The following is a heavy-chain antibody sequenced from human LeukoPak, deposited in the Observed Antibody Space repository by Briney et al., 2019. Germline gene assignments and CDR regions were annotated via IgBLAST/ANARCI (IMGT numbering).Heavy chain of an antibody. J-gene: IGHJ4*02. D-gene: IGHD3-22*01. CDR1: GGTFSSYA. V-gene: IGHV1-69*05. Sequence: SVKVSCKASGGTFSSYAISWVRQAPGQGLEWMGRIIPIFGTANYAQKFQGRVTITTDESTSTAYMELSSLRSEDTAVYYCARVDYYDSSGYAEIDYWGQGTLVTVSS. CDR3: ARVDYYDSSGYAEIDY. CDR2: IIPIFGTA.